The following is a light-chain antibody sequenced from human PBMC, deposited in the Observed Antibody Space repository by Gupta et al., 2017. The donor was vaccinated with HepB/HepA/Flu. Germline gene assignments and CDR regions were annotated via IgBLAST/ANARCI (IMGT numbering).Light chain of an antibody. J-gene: IGKJ2*01. CDR3: QQRVSWPTT. CDR1: QTIGNF. CDR2: DAF. V-gene: IGKV3-11*01. Sequence: EIVLTQSPVTLSLSPRERATLSCRASQTIGNFLGWYQQRPGQAPRLLIFDAFNVATGVPDRFSGSASGTDFTLTISSLEPEDFAVYYCQQRVSWPTTFGQGTKLEIK.